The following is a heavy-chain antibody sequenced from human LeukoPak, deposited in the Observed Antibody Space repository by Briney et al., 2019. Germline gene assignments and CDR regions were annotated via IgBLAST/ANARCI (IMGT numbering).Heavy chain of an antibody. CDR1: GYTFTGYY. CDR3: ARDKRGDNWFDP. J-gene: IGHJ5*02. CDR2: INPNSGGT. V-gene: IGHV1-2*02. Sequence: ASVKVSCKASGYTFTGYYMHWVRRAPGQGLEWMGWINPNSGGTNYAQKFQGRVTMTRDTSISTAYMELSRLRSDDTAVYYCARDKRGDNWFDPWGQGTLVTVSS. D-gene: IGHD3-10*01.